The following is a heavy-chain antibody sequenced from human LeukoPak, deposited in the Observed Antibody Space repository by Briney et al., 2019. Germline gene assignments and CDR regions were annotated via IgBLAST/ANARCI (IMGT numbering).Heavy chain of an antibody. CDR3: ARVIAAAGPPGY. Sequence: GASVKVSCKASGYTFTSYAMHWVRQAPGQGLEWMGWINPNSGGTNYAQKFQGRVTMTRDTSISTAYMELSRLRSDDTAVYYCARVIAAAGPPGYWGQGTLVTVSS. V-gene: IGHV1-2*02. CDR2: INPNSGGT. J-gene: IGHJ4*02. CDR1: GYTFTSYA. D-gene: IGHD6-13*01.